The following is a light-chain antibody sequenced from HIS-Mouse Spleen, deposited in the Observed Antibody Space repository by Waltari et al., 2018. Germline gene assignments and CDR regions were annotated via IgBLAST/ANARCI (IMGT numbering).Light chain of an antibody. CDR1: SSDVGGYNY. J-gene: IGLJ2*01. Sequence: QSALTQPPSASGSPGQSVTISCTGTSSDVGGYNYVSWYQQHPGKAPKLMLYEGSKRPSGVPDRFSGSKSGNTASLTVSGLQAEDEADYYCSSYAGSNMGVFGGGTKLTVL. V-gene: IGLV2-8*01. CDR3: SSYAGSNMGV. CDR2: EGS.